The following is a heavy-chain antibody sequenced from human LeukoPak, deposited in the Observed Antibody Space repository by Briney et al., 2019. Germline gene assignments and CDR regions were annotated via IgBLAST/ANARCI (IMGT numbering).Heavy chain of an antibody. CDR3: ARDSTYCSSTSCLHDY. Sequence: GGSLRLSCAASGFTFSSYSMNWVRQAPGKGLEWVSSISSSSSYIYYADSVKGRFTISRDNAKNSLYLQMNSLRAEDTAVYYCARDSTYCSSTSCLHDYRGQGTLVTVSS. D-gene: IGHD2-2*01. CDR2: ISSSSSYI. CDR1: GFTFSSYS. J-gene: IGHJ4*02. V-gene: IGHV3-21*01.